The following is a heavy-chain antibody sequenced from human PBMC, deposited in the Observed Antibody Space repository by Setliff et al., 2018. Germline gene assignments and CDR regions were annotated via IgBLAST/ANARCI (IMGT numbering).Heavy chain of an antibody. D-gene: IGHD2-8*01. CDR1: GYTFSHSG. CDR3: SRLVRYCSKTTCQTASGAEL. CDR2: ISVYTGNT. Sequence: ASVKVSCKASGYTFSHSGITWVRQAPEQGLEWMGWISVYTGNTNYAPKLQGRVTMTTDASTSTAYMELRGLTSDDTAVYYCSRLVRYCSKTTCQTASGAELWGQGTLVTVSS. V-gene: IGHV1-18*01. J-gene: IGHJ4*02.